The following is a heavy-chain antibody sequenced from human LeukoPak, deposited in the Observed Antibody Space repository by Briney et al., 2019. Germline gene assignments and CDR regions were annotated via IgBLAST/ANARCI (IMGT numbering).Heavy chain of an antibody. D-gene: IGHD5-18*01. V-gene: IGHV1-46*01. CDR2: INPSGGST. J-gene: IGHJ6*02. Sequence: ASVKVSCKASGYTFTSYYMHWVRQAPGQGLEWMGIINPSGGSTSYAQKFQGRVTMTTDTSTSTAYMELRSLRSDDTAVYYCATTYGYSYGYGMDVWGQGTTVTVSS. CDR1: GYTFTSYY. CDR3: ATTYGYSYGYGMDV.